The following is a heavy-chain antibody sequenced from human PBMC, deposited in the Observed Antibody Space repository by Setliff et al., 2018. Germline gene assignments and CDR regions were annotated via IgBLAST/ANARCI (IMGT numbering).Heavy chain of an antibody. CDR3: AREVWTIYDKSWSGYTDL. Sequence: GGSLRLSCVDSGFTISNYWMAWVRQAPGKGLEWVADIRQDGTNKYYMDSVEGRFTISRDNSKNSVYLQMNSLRAEDTALYHCAREVWTIYDKSWSGYTDLWGQGTQVTVSS. V-gene: IGHV3-7*03. CDR2: IRQDGTNK. J-gene: IGHJ5*02. D-gene: IGHD3-3*01. CDR1: GFTISNYW.